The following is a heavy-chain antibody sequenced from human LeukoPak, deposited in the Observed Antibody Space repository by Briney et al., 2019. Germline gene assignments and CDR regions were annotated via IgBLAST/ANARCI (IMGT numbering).Heavy chain of an antibody. CDR3: ARDGRGLGNYFDY. CDR2: ISSSSGTI. Sequence: TGGSLRLSCVASGFTFSSYNMNWVRQAPGRGLEWVSYISSSSGTIYYADSVKGRFTISRDNAKNSLYLQMNSLRAEDTAVYYCARDGRGLGNYFDYWGQGTLVTVSS. J-gene: IGHJ4*02. V-gene: IGHV3-48*01. CDR1: GFTFSSYN. D-gene: IGHD3-10*01.